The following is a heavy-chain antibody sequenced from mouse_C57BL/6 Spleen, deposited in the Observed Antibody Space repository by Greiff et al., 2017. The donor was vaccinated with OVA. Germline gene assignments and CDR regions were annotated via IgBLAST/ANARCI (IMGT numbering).Heavy chain of an antibody. CDR1: GYSFTSGYY. Sequence: VQLKESGPGLVKPSQSLSLTCSVTGYSFTSGYYWNWIRQFPGNKLEWMGYISYDGSNNYNPSLKNRTSITRDTSKNQFFLKLNSVTAEDTATYCCARAGYHGYLDVWGTGTTVTVSS. CDR2: ISYDGSN. V-gene: IGHV3-6*01. J-gene: IGHJ1*03. CDR3: ARAGYHGYLDV. D-gene: IGHD2-14*01.